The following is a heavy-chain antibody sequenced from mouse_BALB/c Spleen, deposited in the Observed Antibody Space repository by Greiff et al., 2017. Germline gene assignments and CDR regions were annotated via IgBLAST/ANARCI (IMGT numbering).Heavy chain of an antibody. CDR3: ARYYYAMDY. V-gene: IGHV5-4*02. CDR1: GFTFSDYY. J-gene: IGHJ4*01. CDR2: ISDGGSYT. Sequence: EVKLVESGGGLVKPGGSLKLSCAASGFTFSDYYMYWVRQTPEKRLEWVATISDGGSYTYYPDSVKGRFTISRDNAKNNLYLQMSSLKSEDTAMYYCARYYYAMDYWGQGTSVTVSS.